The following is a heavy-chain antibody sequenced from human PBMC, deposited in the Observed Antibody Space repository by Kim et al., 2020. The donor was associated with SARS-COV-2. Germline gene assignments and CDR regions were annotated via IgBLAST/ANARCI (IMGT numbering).Heavy chain of an antibody. Sequence: GGSLRLSCAASGFTFSSHAMSWVRQAPGKGLEWVSVINNSGGTTYYADSVKGRFTISRDNSKNTLYLQMNSLRAEDTAVYYCAKCRRDGYNWPDYWGQGTLVTVSS. J-gene: IGHJ4*02. CDR3: AKCRRDGYNWPDY. V-gene: IGHV3-23*01. CDR1: GFTFSSHA. D-gene: IGHD5-12*01. CDR2: INNSGGTT.